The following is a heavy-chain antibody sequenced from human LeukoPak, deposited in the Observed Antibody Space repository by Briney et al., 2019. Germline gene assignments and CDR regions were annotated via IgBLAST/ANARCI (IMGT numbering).Heavy chain of an antibody. CDR3: AISSVVTAPALIDY. D-gene: IGHD2-21*02. V-gene: IGHV4-59*08. Sequence: ASETLSLTCTVSGGSISSYYWSWIRQPPGKGLEWIGYIYYSGSTNYNPSLKSRVTISVDTSKNQFSLKLSSATAADTAVYYCAISSVVTAPALIDYWGQGTLVTVSS. CDR1: GGSISSYY. CDR2: IYYSGST. J-gene: IGHJ4*02.